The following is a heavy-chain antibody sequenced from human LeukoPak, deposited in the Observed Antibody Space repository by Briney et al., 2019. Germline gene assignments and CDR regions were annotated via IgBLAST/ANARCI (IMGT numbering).Heavy chain of an antibody. J-gene: IGHJ4*02. D-gene: IGHD3-22*01. V-gene: IGHV3-21*05. Sequence: GGSLRLSCAASGFTFSRYAMNWVRQAPGKGLQWVSYINTDSSDIHYADSVKGRFTISRDNARNTLYLQLSSLRAEDTAVYYCAKKGRYHYDSSGYSDSWGQGTLVTVSS. CDR3: AKKGRYHYDSSGYSDS. CDR1: GFTFSRYA. CDR2: INTDSSDI.